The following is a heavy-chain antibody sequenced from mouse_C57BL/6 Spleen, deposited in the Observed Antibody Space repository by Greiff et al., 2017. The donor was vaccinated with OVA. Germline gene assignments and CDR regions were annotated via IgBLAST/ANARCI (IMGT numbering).Heavy chain of an antibody. CDR1: GFTFSDYG. J-gene: IGHJ4*01. Sequence: DVKLVESGGGLVKPGGSLKLSCAASGFTFSDYGMHWVRQAPEKGLEWVAYISSGSSTIYYADTVKGRFTISRDNAKNTLFLQMTSLRSEDTAMYYCAIYGNHYWGQGTSVTVSS. CDR2: ISSGSSTI. V-gene: IGHV5-17*01. D-gene: IGHD2-1*01. CDR3: AIYGNHY.